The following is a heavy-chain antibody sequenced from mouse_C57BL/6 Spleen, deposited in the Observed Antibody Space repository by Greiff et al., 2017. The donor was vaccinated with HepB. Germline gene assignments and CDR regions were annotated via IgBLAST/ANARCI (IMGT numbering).Heavy chain of an antibody. CDR3: ASGSSGY. V-gene: IGHV5-17*01. CDR2: ISSGSSTI. D-gene: IGHD1-1*01. CDR1: GFTFSDYG. Sequence: EVNLVESGGGLVKPGGSLKLSCAASGFTFSDYGMHWVRQAPEKGLEWVAYISSGSSTIYYADTVKGRFTISRDNAKNTLFLQMTSLRSEDTAMYYCASGSSGYWGQGTTLTVSS. J-gene: IGHJ2*01.